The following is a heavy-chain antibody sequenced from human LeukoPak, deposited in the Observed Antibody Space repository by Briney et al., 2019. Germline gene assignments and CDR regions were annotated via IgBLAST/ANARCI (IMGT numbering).Heavy chain of an antibody. CDR3: ASSRLVVGIDY. CDR1: GFTFSSYS. D-gene: IGHD3-22*01. CDR2: ISSSSSYI. V-gene: IGHV3-21*01. Sequence: PGGSLRLSCAASGFTFSSYSMNWVRQAPGKGLVWVSSISSSSSYIYYADSVKGRFTISRDNAKNSLYLQMSSLRAEDTAVYYCASSRLVVGIDYWGQGTLVTVSS. J-gene: IGHJ4*02.